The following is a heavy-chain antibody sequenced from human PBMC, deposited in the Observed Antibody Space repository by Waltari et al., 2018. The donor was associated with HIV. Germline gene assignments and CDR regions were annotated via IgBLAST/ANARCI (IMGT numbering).Heavy chain of an antibody. CDR3: AKAPLRRSSVGGEGPSHFEY. D-gene: IGHD3-10*01. CDR1: GFTFGSFA. J-gene: IGHJ4*02. Sequence: GGSLRLSCAASGFTFGSFAMSWVRQAPGKGPEWVSGTSASGGTTYYADSVKGRFTISRDNSKNTLYLQMNRLRAEDTAVYYCAKAPLRRSSVGGEGPSHFEYWGQGTLVTVSS. V-gene: IGHV3-23*01. CDR2: TSASGGTT.